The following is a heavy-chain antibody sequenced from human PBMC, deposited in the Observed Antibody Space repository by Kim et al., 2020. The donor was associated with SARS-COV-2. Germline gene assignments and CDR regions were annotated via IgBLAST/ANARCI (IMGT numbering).Heavy chain of an antibody. Sequence: SETLSLTCTVSGGSISSSSYYWGWIRQPPGKGLEWIGSIYYSGSTYYNPSLKSRVTISVDTSKNQFSLKLSSVTAADTAVYYCARHISHLDYWGQGTLVTVSS. J-gene: IGHJ4*02. CDR2: IYYSGST. CDR3: ARHISHLDY. D-gene: IGHD1-20*01. CDR1: GGSISSSSYY. V-gene: IGHV4-39*01.